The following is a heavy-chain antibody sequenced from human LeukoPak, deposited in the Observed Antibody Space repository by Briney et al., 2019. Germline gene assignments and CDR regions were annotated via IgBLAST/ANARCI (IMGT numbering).Heavy chain of an antibody. CDR2: ISSSGSTI. D-gene: IGHD3-22*01. V-gene: IGHV3-48*03. J-gene: IGHJ4*02. CDR3: ARLHDYYDSRDY. CDR1: GFTFSSYE. Sequence: GGSLRLSCAASGFTFSSYEMNWVRQAQGKGLEGVSYISSSGSTIYYADSVKGRFTISRDNAKNSLYLQMNSLRAEDTAVYYSARLHDYYDSRDYWGQGTLVTVSS.